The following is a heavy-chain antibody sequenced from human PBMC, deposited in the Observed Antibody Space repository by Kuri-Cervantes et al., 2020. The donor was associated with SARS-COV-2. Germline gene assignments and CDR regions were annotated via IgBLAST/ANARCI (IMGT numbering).Heavy chain of an antibody. J-gene: IGHJ5*01. D-gene: IGHD2-21*01. Sequence: GGSLRLSCAASGFTFSSCAMHWVRLAPGKGLEWVAFISYDGSNEYYADSVRGRFTISRDNSNNTLYLQVNRLRAEGTALYYCAKDRVGVLDSWGQGTQVTVSS. CDR1: GFTFSSCA. V-gene: IGHV3-30*01. CDR3: AKDRVGVLDS. CDR2: ISYDGSNE.